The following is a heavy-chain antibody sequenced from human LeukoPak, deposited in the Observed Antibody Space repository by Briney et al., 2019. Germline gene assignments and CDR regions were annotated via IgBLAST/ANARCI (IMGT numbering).Heavy chain of an antibody. CDR3: ARRADSSGWYWAEGYFDY. CDR2: MNPNSGNT. CDR1: GYTFTNYD. Sequence: ASVKVSCKASGYTFTNYDINWVRQATGQGLEWMGWMNPNSGNTGYAQKFQGRVTMTRNTSISTAYMELSSLRSEDTAVYYCARRADSSGWYWAEGYFDYWGQGTLVTVSS. V-gene: IGHV1-8*01. J-gene: IGHJ4*02. D-gene: IGHD6-19*01.